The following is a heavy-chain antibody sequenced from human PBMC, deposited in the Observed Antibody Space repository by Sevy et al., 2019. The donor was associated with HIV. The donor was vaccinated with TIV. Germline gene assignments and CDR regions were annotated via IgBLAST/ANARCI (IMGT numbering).Heavy chain of an antibody. D-gene: IGHD6-19*01. J-gene: IGHJ6*02. V-gene: IGHV3-30-3*01. CDR2: ISYDGSNK. CDR3: ARDLVAVAGTHPVSYYYYYSMDV. CDR1: GFTFSSYA. Sequence: GGSLRLSCAASGFTFSSYAMHWVRQAPGKGLEWVAVISYDGSNKYYADSVKGRFTISRDNSKNTLYLQLNSLRAEDTAVYYCARDLVAVAGTHPVSYYYYYSMDVWGQGTTVTVSS.